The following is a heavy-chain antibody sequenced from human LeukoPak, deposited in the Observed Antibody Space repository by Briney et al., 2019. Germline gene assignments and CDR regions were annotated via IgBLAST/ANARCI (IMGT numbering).Heavy chain of an antibody. V-gene: IGHV4-59*05. D-gene: IGHD6-13*01. J-gene: IGHJ4*02. Sequence: SETLSLTCTVSGGSMTTYYWSWIRQPPGKGLEWLGSIYYSGSTYYNPSLKSRVTISVDTSKNQFSLKLSSVTAADTAVYYCARHNNGQQLVFFFDYWGQGTLVTVSS. CDR3: ARHNNGQQLVFFFDY. CDR1: GGSMTTYY. CDR2: IYYSGST.